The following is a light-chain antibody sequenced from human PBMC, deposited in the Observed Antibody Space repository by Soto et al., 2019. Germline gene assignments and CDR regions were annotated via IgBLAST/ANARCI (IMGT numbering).Light chain of an antibody. Sequence: EIVLTQSPGTLSLSPGERATLSGRASQSVSSAYLAWYQQKPGQAPRLLISGASSRATGIPDKFSGSGSGTDFILTISRLEPEDFAVYYCQQYGGSVPITFGQGTRLDIK. CDR3: QQYGGSVPIT. CDR2: GAS. CDR1: QSVSSAY. V-gene: IGKV3-20*01. J-gene: IGKJ5*01.